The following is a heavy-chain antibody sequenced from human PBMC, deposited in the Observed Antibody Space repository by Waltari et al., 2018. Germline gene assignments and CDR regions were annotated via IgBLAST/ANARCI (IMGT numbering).Heavy chain of an antibody. CDR1: GSTFTDYY. CDR3: ATEASLRITMIVVDYHGFY. CDR2: VDPEDGET. Sequence: EVQLVQSGAEVKKPGATVKISCKVSGSTFTDYYMHWVQQAPGNGLEWMGLVDPEDGETIYAEKFQGRVTITADTSTDTAYMELSSLRSEDTAVYYCATEASLRITMIVVDYHGFYWGQGTLVTVSS. J-gene: IGHJ4*02. D-gene: IGHD3-22*01. V-gene: IGHV1-69-2*01.